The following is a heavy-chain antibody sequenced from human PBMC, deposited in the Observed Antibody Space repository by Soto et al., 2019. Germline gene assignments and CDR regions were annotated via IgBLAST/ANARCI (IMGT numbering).Heavy chain of an antibody. CDR1: GFTFSSYA. J-gene: IGHJ6*02. D-gene: IGHD1-26*01. CDR3: ARDLIVGATDGMDV. CDR2: ISYDGSNK. Sequence: PGGSLRLSCAASGFTFSSYAMHWVRQAPGKGLEWVAVISYDGSNKYYADSVKGRFTISRDNSKNTLYLQMNSLRAEDTAVYYCARDLIVGATDGMDVWGQGTTVTVSS. V-gene: IGHV3-30*04.